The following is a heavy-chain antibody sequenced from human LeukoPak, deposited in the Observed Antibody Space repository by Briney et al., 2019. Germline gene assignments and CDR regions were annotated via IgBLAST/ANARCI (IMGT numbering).Heavy chain of an antibody. D-gene: IGHD3-22*01. J-gene: IGHJ4*02. V-gene: IGHV4-34*01. CDR1: GGSFSGYY. CDR3: ARLENYYYDSSAYYLFDY. Sequence: SETLSLTCAVYGGSFSGYYWSWIRQPPGKGLEWVGEINHSGSTNYNPSLKSRVTISADTSKNQFSLKLSSVTAADTAVYYCARLENYYYDSSAYYLFDYWGQGTLVTVSS. CDR2: INHSGST.